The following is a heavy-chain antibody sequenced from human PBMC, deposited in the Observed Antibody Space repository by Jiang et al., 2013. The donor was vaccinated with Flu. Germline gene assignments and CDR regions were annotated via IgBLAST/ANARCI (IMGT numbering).Heavy chain of an antibody. Sequence: SGAEVKGTGTSVTVSCKTSGFTFTQSAVQWVRQARGQQLEWIGWIVVGSDYTKYALKFQDRVSISRDMSTSTVSMELFSLTAADTAVYYCQRRDRTGLYYYYGMDVWGQGTTVTVSS. J-gene: IGHJ6*02. CDR2: IVVGSDYT. D-gene: IGHD1-1*01. V-gene: IGHV1-58*01. CDR3: QRRDRTGLYYYYGMDV. CDR1: GFTFTQSA.